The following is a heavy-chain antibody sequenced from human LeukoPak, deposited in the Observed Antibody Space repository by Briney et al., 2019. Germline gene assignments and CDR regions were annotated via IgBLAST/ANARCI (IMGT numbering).Heavy chain of an antibody. CDR1: GYTFTSYG. V-gene: IGHV1-46*01. Sequence: GASVKVSCKASGYTFTSYGISWVRQAPGQGLEWMGIINPSGGSTSYAQKFQGRVTMTRDTSTSTVYMELSSLRSEDTAVYYCARQLRGPFDPWGQGTLVTVSS. J-gene: IGHJ5*02. CDR3: ARQLRGPFDP. D-gene: IGHD1-7*01. CDR2: INPSGGST.